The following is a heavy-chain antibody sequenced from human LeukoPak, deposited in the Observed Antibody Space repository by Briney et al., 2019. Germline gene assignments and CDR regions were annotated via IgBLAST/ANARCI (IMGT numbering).Heavy chain of an antibody. J-gene: IGHJ4*02. V-gene: IGHV1-18*01. Sequence: GASVKVSCKASGYTFTSYGISWVRQAPGQGLEWMGWISAYNGNTNYAQKLQGRVTMTTDTSTSTAYMELRSLRSDDTAVYYCARTFYYDSSGPISNWGQGTLVTVSS. CDR1: GYTFTSYG. D-gene: IGHD3-22*01. CDR3: ARTFYYDSSGPISN. CDR2: ISAYNGNT.